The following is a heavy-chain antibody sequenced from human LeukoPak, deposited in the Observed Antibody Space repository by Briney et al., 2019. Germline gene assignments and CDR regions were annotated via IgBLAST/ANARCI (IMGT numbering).Heavy chain of an antibody. CDR1: GGSISSSNW. CDR3: ARVRGGYSGSYYEDYYFDY. J-gene: IGHJ4*02. CDR2: IYHSGST. Sequence: SGTLSLTCAVSGGSISSSNWWSWVRQPPGKGLEWIGEIYHSGSTNYNPSLKSRVTISVDKSKNQFSLKLSSVTAADTAVYYCARVRGGYSGSYYEDYYFDYWGQGTLVTVSS. V-gene: IGHV4-4*02. D-gene: IGHD1-26*01.